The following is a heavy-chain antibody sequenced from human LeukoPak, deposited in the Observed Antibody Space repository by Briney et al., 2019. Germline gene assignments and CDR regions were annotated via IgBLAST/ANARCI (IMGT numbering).Heavy chain of an antibody. CDR3: ARGLLEWLLSGDY. V-gene: IGHV1-18*01. CDR2: ISAYSGNT. CDR1: GYTCTSFG. J-gene: IGHJ4*02. D-gene: IGHD3-3*01. Sequence: ASVKLSFTASGYTCTSFGFCWGRNAPRPGLEWMGCISAYSGNTNYAQKLQGRVTMTPDTSTSTAYMELRSLRSDDTAVYYCARGLLEWLLSGDYWGQGTLVTVSS.